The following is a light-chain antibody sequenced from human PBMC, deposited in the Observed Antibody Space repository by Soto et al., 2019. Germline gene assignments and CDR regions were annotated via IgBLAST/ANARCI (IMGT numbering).Light chain of an antibody. CDR2: DAS. Sequence: EIVLTQSPATLSLSPGERATLSCRASQSVSSYLAWYQQKPGQAPRLLIYDASNRATGIPPRFSGSGSGTDFTLTISSIEPEDFAIYYCQQRSNWPPVTFGGGTKVEIK. CDR1: QSVSSY. CDR3: QQRSNWPPVT. J-gene: IGKJ4*01. V-gene: IGKV3-11*01.